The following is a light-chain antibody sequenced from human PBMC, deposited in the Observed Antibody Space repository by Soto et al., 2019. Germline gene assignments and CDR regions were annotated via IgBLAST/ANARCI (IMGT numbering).Light chain of an antibody. CDR2: GAS. CDR1: QTVSSSY. J-gene: IGKJ1*01. V-gene: IGKV3-20*01. CDR3: QLYGDSAWT. Sequence: EIVLTQSPGTLSLSPGERATLSCRASQTVSSSYLAWYQQKPGQAPRILIYGASTMAAGIPARFSGSGSGTDFTLTISRLQPEDFALYYCQLYGDSAWTFGQGTRVEIK.